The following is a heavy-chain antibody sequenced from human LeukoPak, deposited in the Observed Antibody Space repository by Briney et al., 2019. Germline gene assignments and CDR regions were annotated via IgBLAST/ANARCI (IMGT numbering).Heavy chain of an antibody. CDR1: GGTFGSNA. Sequence: SVKVSCKASGGTFGSNAISWVRQAPGQGLEWMGGIIPIFGTANYAQKFQGRVTITTDESTSTAYMELSSLRSEDTAVYHCARAGRGGSTNWFDPWGQGTLVTVSS. CDR2: IIPIFGTA. D-gene: IGHD2-15*01. CDR3: ARAGRGGSTNWFDP. J-gene: IGHJ5*02. V-gene: IGHV1-69*05.